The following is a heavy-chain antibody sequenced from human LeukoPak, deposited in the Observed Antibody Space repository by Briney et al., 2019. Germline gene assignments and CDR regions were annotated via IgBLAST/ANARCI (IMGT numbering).Heavy chain of an antibody. CDR1: GVIVSSSY. CDR3: ARGEVHPYYYDY. V-gene: IGHV3-53*01. Sequence: GGSLRLSCAASGVIVSSSYMSWVRQAPGQGLEWVSVIYSGGSSYYADSVKGRFTISRDNSKNTLYLQMNSLTAEDTAVYYCARGEVHPYYYDYWGQGTLVTVSS. J-gene: IGHJ4*02. CDR2: IYSGGSS.